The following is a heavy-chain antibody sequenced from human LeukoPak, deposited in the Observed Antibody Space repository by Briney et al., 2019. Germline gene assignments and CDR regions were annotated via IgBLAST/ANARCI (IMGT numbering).Heavy chain of an antibody. CDR2: ISFDGSKR. D-gene: IGHD6-13*01. CDR1: GFTFNYYG. J-gene: IGHJ4*02. CDR3: AKDPKRGIATYFEY. V-gene: IGHV3-30*18. Sequence: GGSLRLSCVVSSGFTFNYYGMHWVRQAPGKRPEWLSFISFDGSKRFYGESSKGRYTVSRDNSKNTLFLEMRSLRPEDTATYFCAKDPKRGIATYFEYWGQGGLVAVS.